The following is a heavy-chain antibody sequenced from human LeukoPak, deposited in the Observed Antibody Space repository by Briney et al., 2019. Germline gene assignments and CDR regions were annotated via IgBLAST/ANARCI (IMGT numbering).Heavy chain of an antibody. V-gene: IGHV3-23*01. CDR3: AKGSGYYYVGFDY. CDR1: GFSFADYA. CDR2: ISGSGGST. Sequence: GGSLRLSCAASGFSFADYAMSWVRQAPGKGLEWVSVISGSGGSTYYADSVKGRFTISRDNSKNTLYLQMNSLRAEDTAVYYCAKGSGYYYVGFDYWGQGTLVTVSS. D-gene: IGHD3-22*01. J-gene: IGHJ4*02.